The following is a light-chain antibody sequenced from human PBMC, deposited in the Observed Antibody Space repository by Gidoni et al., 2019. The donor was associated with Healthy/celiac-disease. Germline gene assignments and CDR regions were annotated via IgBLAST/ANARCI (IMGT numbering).Light chain of an antibody. J-gene: IGLJ2*01. CDR2: DDS. CDR1: NIGSKS. Sequence: SYVLTQPPSVSVAPGQTARITCGGKNIGSKSGHWYQQKPGQAPVLVVYDDSDRPSGIPGPFSGSSPGNTATLTISRVEAGDEADYYCQVWDSSSDHRVFGGGTKLTVL. CDR3: QVWDSSSDHRV. V-gene: IGLV3-21*02.